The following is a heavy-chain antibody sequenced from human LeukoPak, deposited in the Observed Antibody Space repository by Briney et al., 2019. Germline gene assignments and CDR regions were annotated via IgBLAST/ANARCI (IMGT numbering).Heavy chain of an antibody. CDR2: IYHSGST. V-gene: IGHV4-38-2*02. CDR3: ARSRDGYNYGLIDY. CDR1: GYSISSGYY. J-gene: IGHJ4*02. D-gene: IGHD5-24*01. Sequence: SETLSLTGTVSGYSISSGYYWGWIRQPPGKGLEWIGSIYHSGSTYYNPSPKSRVTISVDTSKNQFSLKLSSVTAADTAVYYCARSRDGYNYGLIDYWGQGTLVTVSS.